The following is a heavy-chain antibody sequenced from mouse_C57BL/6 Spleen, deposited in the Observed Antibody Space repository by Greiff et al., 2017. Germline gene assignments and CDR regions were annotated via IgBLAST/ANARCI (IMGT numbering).Heavy chain of an antibody. J-gene: IGHJ4*01. CDR3: ARAYSRRDAMDY. D-gene: IGHD2-5*01. CDR2: IWSGGST. CDR1: GFSLTSYG. Sequence: QVQLKESGPGLVQPSQSLSITCTVSGFSLTSYGVHWVRQSPGKGLEWLGVIWSGGSTDYNAAFISRLSISKDNSKSQVFFKMNSRQADDTAIYYCARAYSRRDAMDYWGQGTSVTVSS. V-gene: IGHV2-2*01.